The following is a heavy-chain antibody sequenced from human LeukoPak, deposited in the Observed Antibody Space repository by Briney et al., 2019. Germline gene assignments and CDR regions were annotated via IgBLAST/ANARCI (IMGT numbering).Heavy chain of an antibody. CDR2: IYDSGST. Sequence: SETLSLTCTVSGGSISSYHWSWIRQPPGKRLECIGYIYDSGSTNYNPSLKSRVTISVDTSKNQFSLKLSSVTAADTAVYYCARGTIRVGPYGEPVFDYWGQGILVTVSS. D-gene: IGHD1-26*01. V-gene: IGHV4-59*01. CDR3: ARGTIRVGPYGEPVFDY. CDR1: GGSISSYH. J-gene: IGHJ4*02.